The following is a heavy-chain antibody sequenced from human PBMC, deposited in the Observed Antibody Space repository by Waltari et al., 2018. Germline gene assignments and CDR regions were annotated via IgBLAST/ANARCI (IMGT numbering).Heavy chain of an antibody. CDR3: ARGVFGVVSRKKPRWFDP. V-gene: IGHV1-8*03. D-gene: IGHD3-3*01. Sequence: QVQLVQSGAEVKKPGASVKVSCKASGYTFTSYDINWVRQATGQGLEWMGWMNPNSCNTGYAQKFQGRVTITSNTSISTAYMELSSLRSEDTAVYYCARGVFGVVSRKKPRWFDPWGQGTLVTVSS. CDR2: MNPNSCNT. J-gene: IGHJ5*02. CDR1: GYTFTSYD.